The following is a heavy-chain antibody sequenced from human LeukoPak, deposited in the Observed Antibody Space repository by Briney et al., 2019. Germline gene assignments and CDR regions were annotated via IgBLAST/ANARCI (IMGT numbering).Heavy chain of an antibody. CDR3: ARQEGSGGYDYGFDY. CDR1: GGSISSSNW. D-gene: IGHD5-12*01. V-gene: IGHV4-4*02. CDR2: IYHSGST. Sequence: PSETPSLTCAVSGGSISSSNWWSWVRQPPGKGLEWIGEIYHSGSTNYNPSLKSRVTISVDKSKNQFSLKLSSVTAADTAVYYCARQEGSGGYDYGFDYWGQGTLVTVSS. J-gene: IGHJ4*02.